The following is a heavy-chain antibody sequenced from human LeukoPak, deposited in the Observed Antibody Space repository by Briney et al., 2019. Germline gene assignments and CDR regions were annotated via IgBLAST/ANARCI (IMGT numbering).Heavy chain of an antibody. J-gene: IGHJ4*02. CDR2: ISGSGGST. CDR1: GFTFSSYA. D-gene: IGHD3-9*01. CDR3: ARATYYDILTGYPDY. Sequence: GGSLRLSCAASGFTFSSYAMSWVRQAPGKGLEWVSAISGSGGSTYYADSVKGRFTISRDNSKNTLYLQMNSLRAEDTAVYYCARATYYDILTGYPDYWGQGTLVTVSS. V-gene: IGHV3-23*01.